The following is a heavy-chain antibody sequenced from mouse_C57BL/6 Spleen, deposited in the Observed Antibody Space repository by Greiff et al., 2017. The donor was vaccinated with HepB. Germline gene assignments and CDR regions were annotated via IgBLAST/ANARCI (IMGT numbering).Heavy chain of an antibody. CDR3: ARGGTNWDEGGYFDY. CDR2: IDPNSGGT. Sequence: QVQLQQSGAELVKPGASVKLSCKASGYTFTSYWMHWVKQRPGRGLEWIGRIDPNSGGTKYNEKFKSKATLTVDKPSSTAYMQLSSLTSEDSAVYYCARGGTNWDEGGYFDYWGQGTTLTVSS. V-gene: IGHV1-72*01. J-gene: IGHJ2*01. CDR1: GYTFTSYW. D-gene: IGHD4-1*01.